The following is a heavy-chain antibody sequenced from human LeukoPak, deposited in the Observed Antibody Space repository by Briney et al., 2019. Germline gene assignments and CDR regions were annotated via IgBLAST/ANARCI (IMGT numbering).Heavy chain of an antibody. V-gene: IGHV3-48*04. CDR2: ISTSSTTI. Sequence: GGSRRLSCGAAGFTCSGYSMNWGRQAPGEGLEWVSYISTSSTTIYYADSVKCPFTISRDTAKTSLYLPMNSLRAEDTAVYYCATSASAYFEYWGQGTLVTVSS. J-gene: IGHJ4*02. D-gene: IGHD2-2*01. CDR3: ATSASAYFEY. CDR1: GFTCSGYS.